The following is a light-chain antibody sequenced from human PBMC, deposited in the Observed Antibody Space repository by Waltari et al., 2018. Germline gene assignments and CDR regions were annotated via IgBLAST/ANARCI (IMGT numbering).Light chain of an antibody. V-gene: IGKV2-29*02. CDR3: MQGRRFPIT. J-gene: IGKJ5*01. CDR1: QSLLYSDGKTY. CDR2: EVS. Sequence: DVVMTQTPLSLSVTPGQPASISCKSSQSLLYSDGKTYLYWYLQKPGQSPQLLIYEVSSRLSGVPDRFSGSGSGTDFTLKISRVEAEDIGVYYCMQGRRFPITFGQGTRLEIK.